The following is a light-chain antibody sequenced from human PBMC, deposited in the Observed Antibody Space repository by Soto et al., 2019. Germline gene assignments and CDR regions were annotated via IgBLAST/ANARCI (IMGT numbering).Light chain of an antibody. Sequence: DIQMTQSPSTLSESVGDRVTITCRASQTISSWLAWYQQKPGKAPKLLIYKASTLKSGVPSRFSGSGSGTEFTLTISSLQPDDFATHYCQHYNSYSEAFGQGTKVELK. CDR2: KAS. CDR1: QTISSW. J-gene: IGKJ1*01. V-gene: IGKV1-5*03. CDR3: QHYNSYSEA.